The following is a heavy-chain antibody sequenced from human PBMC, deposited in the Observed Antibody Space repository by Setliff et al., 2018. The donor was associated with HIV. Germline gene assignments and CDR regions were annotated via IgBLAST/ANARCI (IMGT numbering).Heavy chain of an antibody. J-gene: IGHJ6*02. CDR2: MNPNSGNT. CDR1: GYTFTNYD. V-gene: IGHV1-8*02. CDR3: ARDVEHMMDV. Sequence: ASVKVSCKASGYTFTNYDINWVRQAPGQGLEWMGWMNPNSGNTGYAQNLQGRVTMTTDTSTNTAYLELRSLRFDDTAVYYCARDVEHMMDVWGQGTTVTVSS.